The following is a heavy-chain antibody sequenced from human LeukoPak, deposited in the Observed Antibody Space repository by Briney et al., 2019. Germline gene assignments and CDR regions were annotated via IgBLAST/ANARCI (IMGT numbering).Heavy chain of an antibody. V-gene: IGHV3-30-3*01. CDR2: ISYDGSNK. CDR3: ARDICGGDCYWAFDY. D-gene: IGHD2-21*01. J-gene: IGHJ4*02. Sequence: GGFLRLSCAASGFTFSDYYMSWIRQAPGQGLEWVAVISYDGSNKYYADSVKGRFTISRDNSKNTLYLQMNSLRAEDTAVYYCARDICGGDCYWAFDYWGQGTLVTVSS. CDR1: GFTFSDYY.